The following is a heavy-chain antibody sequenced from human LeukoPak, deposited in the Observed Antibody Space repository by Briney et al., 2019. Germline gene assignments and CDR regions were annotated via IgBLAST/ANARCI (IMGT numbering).Heavy chain of an antibody. CDR2: ISGSGANT. J-gene: IGHJ2*01. D-gene: IGHD6-13*01. CDR1: GFTFSSYA. V-gene: IGHV3-23*01. CDR3: AKGAGSTGHWYFDL. Sequence: GGSLRLSCAASGFTFSSYAMTWVRQAPGTGREWVSSISGSGANTVCADSVRGRFTFSRDNSKNTLSLQMNSLRAEDTAVYYCAKGAGSTGHWYFDLWGRGTLVTVSS.